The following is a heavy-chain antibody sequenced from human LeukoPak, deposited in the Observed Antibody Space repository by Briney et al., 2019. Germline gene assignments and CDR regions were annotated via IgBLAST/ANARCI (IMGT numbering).Heavy chain of an antibody. CDR3: AKGGGYSCGYYY. J-gene: IGHJ4*02. Sequence: GGSLRLSCAASGFTVSDNYMGWVRQAPGKGLEWVSFIYSGGGTSYADSVKGRFTISRDNSKNTLYLQMNSLRAEDTALYYCAKGGGYSCGYYYWGQGTLVTVSS. V-gene: IGHV3-66*01. CDR2: IYSGGGT. CDR1: GFTVSDNY. D-gene: IGHD5-18*01.